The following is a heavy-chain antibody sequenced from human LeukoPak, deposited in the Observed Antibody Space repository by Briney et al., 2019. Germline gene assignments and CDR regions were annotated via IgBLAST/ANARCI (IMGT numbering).Heavy chain of an antibody. CDR1: GFGFSSHW. V-gene: IGHV3-74*01. Sequence: AGGSLRLSCAASGFGFSSHWMHWVRQAPGEGLVWVSRINAGGSGTSYADSVEGRFTISRDNAKDTLYLQMNSLRVEDTAVYYCANGIRLIHPFDYWGQGTLVTVSS. J-gene: IGHJ4*02. D-gene: IGHD2-8*01. CDR3: ANGIRLIHPFDY. CDR2: INAGGSGT.